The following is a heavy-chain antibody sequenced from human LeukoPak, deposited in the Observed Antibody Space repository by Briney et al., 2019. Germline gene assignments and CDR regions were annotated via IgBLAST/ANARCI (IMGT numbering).Heavy chain of an antibody. CDR2: FDPEDGET. D-gene: IGHD1-26*01. CDR3: ATGRGSLDAFDI. Sequence: ASVKVSCKVSGYTLTELSMHWVRQAPGKGLEWMGGFDPEDGETIYAQKFQGRVTMTEDTSTDTVYMELSSLRSEDTAVYYCATGRGSLDAFDIWGQGTMVTVSS. J-gene: IGHJ3*02. CDR1: GYTLTELS. V-gene: IGHV1-24*01.